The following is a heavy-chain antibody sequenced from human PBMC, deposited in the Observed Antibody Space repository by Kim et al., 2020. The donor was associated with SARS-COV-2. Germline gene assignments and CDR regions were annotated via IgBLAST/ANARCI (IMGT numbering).Heavy chain of an antibody. CDR1: GYTFTSYA. CDR3: ASSLLVARHNYYYYYGMDV. V-gene: IGHV7-4-1*02. Sequence: ASVKVSCKASGYTFTSYAMNWVRQAPGQGLEWMGWINTNTGNPTYAQGFTGRFVFSLDTSVSTAYLQISSLKAEDTAVYYCASSLLVARHNYYYYYGMDVWGQGTTVTVSS. CDR2: INTNTGNP. D-gene: IGHD2-8*02. J-gene: IGHJ6*02.